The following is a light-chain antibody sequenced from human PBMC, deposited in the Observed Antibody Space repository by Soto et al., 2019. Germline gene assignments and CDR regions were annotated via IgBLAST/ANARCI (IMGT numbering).Light chain of an antibody. CDR3: QQSDRTPQT. J-gene: IGKJ1*01. CDR1: QSISNY. CDR2: AAS. Sequence: DIQMTQSPSSLSASVGDRVTISCRASQSISNYLNWYQQKPGTAPKLLIYAASSLQSGVPSMFSGSGSGTYFTLTISSLQIEDIATYFGQQSDRTPQTFGQGTKVEIK. V-gene: IGKV1-39*01.